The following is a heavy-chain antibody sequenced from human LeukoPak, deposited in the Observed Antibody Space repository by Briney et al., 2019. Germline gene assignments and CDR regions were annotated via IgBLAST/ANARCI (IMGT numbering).Heavy chain of an antibody. Sequence: SETLSLTCTVSGGSISGTYYWSWIRQPPGKGLEWIGYIYYTGTTDSNPSLKSRVTISLNTSKNQFSLNLSSVTAADTAVYYCARRWVYDKRAFDAWGQGTMVTVSS. CDR3: ARRWVYDKRAFDA. CDR1: GGSISGTYY. CDR2: IYYTGTT. J-gene: IGHJ3*01. D-gene: IGHD3-16*01. V-gene: IGHV4-59*08.